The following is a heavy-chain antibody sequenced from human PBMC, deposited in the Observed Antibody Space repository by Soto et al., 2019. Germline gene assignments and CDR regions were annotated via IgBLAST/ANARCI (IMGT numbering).Heavy chain of an antibody. V-gene: IGHV4-59*08. CDR3: ARHVPQPQLRFLEWPNQPPRYQFDY. CDR1: GGSISSYY. CDR2: IYYSGST. Sequence: SETLSLTCTVSGGSISSYYWSWIRQPPGKGLEWIGYIYYSGSTNYNPSLKSRVTISVDTSKNQFSLKLSSVTAADTAVYYCARHVPQPQLRFLEWPNQPPRYQFDYWGQGTLVTVSS. J-gene: IGHJ4*02. D-gene: IGHD3-3*01.